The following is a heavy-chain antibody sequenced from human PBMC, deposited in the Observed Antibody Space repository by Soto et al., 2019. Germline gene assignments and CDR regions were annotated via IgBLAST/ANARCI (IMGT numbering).Heavy chain of an antibody. D-gene: IGHD3-9*01. V-gene: IGHV3-33*01. CDR1: GFTFSSYG. CDR3: ARDPPDYDILTGYYIYYYGMDV. J-gene: IGHJ6*02. Sequence: GGSLRLSCAASGFTFSSYGMHWVRQAPGKGLEWVAVIWYDGSNKYYADSVKGRLTISRDNSKNTLYLQMNSLRAEDTAVYYCARDPPDYDILTGYYIYYYGMDVWGQGTTVTVSS. CDR2: IWYDGSNK.